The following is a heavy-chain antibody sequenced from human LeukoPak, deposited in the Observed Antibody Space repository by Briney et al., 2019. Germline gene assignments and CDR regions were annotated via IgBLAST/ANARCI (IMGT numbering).Heavy chain of an antibody. CDR3: ARDRVATAPNYYYGMDV. V-gene: IGHV4-59*01. D-gene: IGHD5-12*01. J-gene: IGHJ6*02. CDR1: GGSISSYY. Sequence: SETLSLTCTVSGGSISSYYWSWIRQPPGKGLEWIGYIYYSGSTNYNPSLKSRVTISVDTSKNQFSLKLSSVTAADTAVYYCARDRVATAPNYYYGMDVWGQGTTVTVSS. CDR2: IYYSGST.